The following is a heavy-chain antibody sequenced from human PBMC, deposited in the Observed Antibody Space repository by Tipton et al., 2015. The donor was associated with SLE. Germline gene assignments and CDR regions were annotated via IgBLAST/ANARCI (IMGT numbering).Heavy chain of an antibody. CDR2: IYPGDSDT. Sequence: QLVQSGAAVKKPGESLRISCKGSGYSFTNYWIAWVRQMPGKGLEWMGIIYPGDSDTRYSPSFQGQVTISADKSISAAYLQWSSLKASDTAVYYCARMDGSLGPFDYWGQGTLVTVSA. CDR3: ARMDGSLGPFDY. J-gene: IGHJ4*02. V-gene: IGHV5-51*03. D-gene: IGHD5-24*01. CDR1: GYSFTNYW.